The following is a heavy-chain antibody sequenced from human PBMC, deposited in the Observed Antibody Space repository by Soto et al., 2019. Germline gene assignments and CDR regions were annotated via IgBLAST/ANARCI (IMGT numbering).Heavy chain of an antibody. CDR3: ARDRGIVGATITGIDY. J-gene: IGHJ4*02. CDR2: IYYSGST. D-gene: IGHD1-26*01. V-gene: IGHV4-59*01. Sequence: QVQLQESGPGLVKPSETLSLTCTVSGGSISSYYWSWIRQPPGKGLEWIGYIYYSGSTNYNPSLKSRVTISVDTSKNQFSLKLSSVTAADTAVYYCARDRGIVGATITGIDYWGQGTLVTVSS. CDR1: GGSISSYY.